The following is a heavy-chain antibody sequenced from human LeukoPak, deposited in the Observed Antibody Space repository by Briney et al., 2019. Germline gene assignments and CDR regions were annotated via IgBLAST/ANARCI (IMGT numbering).Heavy chain of an antibody. V-gene: IGHV4-59*08. CDR2: VYYSGST. CDR1: GDSMRGYY. Sequence: PSETLSLICAVSGDSMRGYYWSWIWQPPGEALEWIGYVYYSGSTNYNPSLKSRVTMSVDTSKSQFSLMLTSVTAADTAVYYCARHLYYYDDIDLWGQGTLVTVSS. D-gene: IGHD3-22*01. J-gene: IGHJ5*02. CDR3: ARHLYYYDDIDL.